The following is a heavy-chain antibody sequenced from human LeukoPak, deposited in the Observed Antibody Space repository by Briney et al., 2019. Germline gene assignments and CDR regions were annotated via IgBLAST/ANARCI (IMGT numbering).Heavy chain of an antibody. CDR2: VDPNSEGT. D-gene: IGHD3-3*01. J-gene: IGHJ6*02. Sequence: ASVKVSCKASGYTFTDCYIHWVRQVPGQGLEWMGWVDPNSEGTNYAQKFQGRVTMTRDTSISAVYMELSRLRSDDTAVYYCARVRFFYYGMDVWGQGTTVTVSS. V-gene: IGHV1-2*02. CDR1: GYTFTDCY. CDR3: ARVRFFYYGMDV.